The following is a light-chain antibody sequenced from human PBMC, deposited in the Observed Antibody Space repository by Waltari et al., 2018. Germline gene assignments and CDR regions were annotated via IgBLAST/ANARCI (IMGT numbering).Light chain of an antibody. J-gene: IGLJ3*02. CDR3: QSYDRSLSGWV. CDR1: SPNIGAGYY. V-gene: IGLV1-40*01. Sequence: QSVLPQTPSATGAPGPRVTIPCPGRSPNIGAGYYVQWYQQLPGTPPKLLMNCNSNRPSGVPDRLSGAKSGSSDSLAITGVQAEDEADYYCQSYDRSLSGWVFGGGTKLTVL. CDR2: CNS.